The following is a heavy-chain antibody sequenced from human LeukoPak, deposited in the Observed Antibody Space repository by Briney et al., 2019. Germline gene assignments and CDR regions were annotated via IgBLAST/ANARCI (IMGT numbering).Heavy chain of an antibody. Sequence: SQTLSLTCAISGDSVSSNSAAWNWIRQSPSRGLEWLGRTYYRSKWYADYAVSAKGRITINPDTSKNQVSLQLNSVTPEDTAMYYCARDGSSGWSNNWFDPWGQGTLVTVSS. CDR2: TYYRSKWYA. J-gene: IGHJ5*02. CDR1: GDSVSSNSAA. D-gene: IGHD6-19*01. CDR3: ARDGSSGWSNNWFDP. V-gene: IGHV6-1*01.